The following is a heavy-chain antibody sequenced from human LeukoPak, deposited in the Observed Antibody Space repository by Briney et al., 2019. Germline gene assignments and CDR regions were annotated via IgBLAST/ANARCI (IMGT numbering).Heavy chain of an antibody. CDR2: ISAYNGNT. CDR3: AREPHPIGVVVVAAWFDY. Sequence: ASVKVSCKASGYTFTSYGISWVRQAPGQGLEWMGWISAYNGNTNYAQKLQGRVTMTTDTSTSTAYMELRSLRSDDTAVYYCAREPHPIGVVVVAAWFDYWGQGTLVTVSS. J-gene: IGHJ4*02. V-gene: IGHV1-18*01. D-gene: IGHD2-15*01. CDR1: GYTFTSYG.